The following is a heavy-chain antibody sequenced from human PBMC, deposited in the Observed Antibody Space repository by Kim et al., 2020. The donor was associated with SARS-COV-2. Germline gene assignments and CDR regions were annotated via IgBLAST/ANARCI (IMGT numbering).Heavy chain of an antibody. J-gene: IGHJ4*02. CDR2: IYHSGST. Sequence: SETLSLTCAVSGGSISSSNWWSWVRQPPGKGLEWIGEIYHSGSTNYNPSLKSRVTISVDKSKNQFSLKLSSVTAADTAVYYCARRVRITIFEVVTYFDYWGQGTLVTVSS. CDR3: ARRVRITIFEVVTYFDY. D-gene: IGHD3-3*01. CDR1: GGSISSSNW. V-gene: IGHV4-4*02.